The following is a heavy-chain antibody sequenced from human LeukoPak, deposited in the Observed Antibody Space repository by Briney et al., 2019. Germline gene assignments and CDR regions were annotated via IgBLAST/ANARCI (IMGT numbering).Heavy chain of an antibody. V-gene: IGHV5-51*01. CDR1: GYSFLDYW. CDR3: ARFGIRGCISNTKCYTSFFYYGTDV. Sequence: GESLKISCKGSGYSFLDYWIGWVRQMPGKGPELMGLIFPHDSDIKYSPSFQGQVTISVDKSISSAYVQGGSLKAWDTAMYYCARFGIRGCISNTKCYTSFFYYGTDVWGQGTTVTVSS. D-gene: IGHD2-2*02. CDR2: IFPHDSDI. J-gene: IGHJ6*02.